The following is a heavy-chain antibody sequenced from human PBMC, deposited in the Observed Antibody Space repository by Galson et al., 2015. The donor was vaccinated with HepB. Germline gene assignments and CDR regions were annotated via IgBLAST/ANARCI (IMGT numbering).Heavy chain of an antibody. CDR3: SRLGDFSGYSSR. V-gene: IGHV3-73*01. J-gene: IGHJ4*02. CDR2: IRSKANNYAT. D-gene: IGHD6-13*01. Sequence: SLRLSCAASGFTFSGSAIHWVRQASGKGPEWVGRIRSKANNYATSYVPSLKDRFTISRDDSKNMAYLHMKSLKTEDTAVYYCSRLGDFSGYSSRWGQGTLVTVSS. CDR1: GFTFSGSA.